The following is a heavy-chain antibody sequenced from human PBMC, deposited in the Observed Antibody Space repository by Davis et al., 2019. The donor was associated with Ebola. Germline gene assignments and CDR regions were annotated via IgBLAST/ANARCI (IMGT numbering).Heavy chain of an antibody. CDR3: VKDRSGGLGGYLFGMDV. CDR1: GFTFSDYY. D-gene: IGHD3-22*01. CDR2: ISSSSSYT. Sequence: PGGSLRLSCAASGFTFSDYYMSWIRQAPGKGLEWVSYISSSSSYTNYADSVKGRFTISRDNAKNSLYLQMNSLRAEDTALYYCVKDRSGGLGGYLFGMDVWGKGTSVTVSS. J-gene: IGHJ6*04. V-gene: IGHV3-11*05.